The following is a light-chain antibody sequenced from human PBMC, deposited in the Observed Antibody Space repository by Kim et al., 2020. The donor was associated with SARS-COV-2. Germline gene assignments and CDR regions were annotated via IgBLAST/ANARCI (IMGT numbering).Light chain of an antibody. V-gene: IGKV3-11*01. CDR1: QSIRNY. J-gene: IGKJ3*01. CDR3: QQRSNWPPAFT. CDR2: DAS. Sequence: PGERATRSCRASQSIRNYLAWYQHTPGQTPILLIYDASNRATGIPARFSGCGFGTDFTLTINSLDPEDFAIYYCQQRSNWPPAFTFGPGTKVDIQ.